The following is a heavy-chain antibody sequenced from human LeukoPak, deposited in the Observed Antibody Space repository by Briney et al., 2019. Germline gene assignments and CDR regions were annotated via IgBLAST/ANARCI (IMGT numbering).Heavy chain of an antibody. CDR3: ARPSSSSWWHFDY. V-gene: IGHV4-38-2*02. Sequence: SETLSLTCTVSGYSISSGYYWGWIRQPPGKGLEWIGSMYHAGSTYYNPSLRSRVTISVDTSKNQFSLRLTSVTAADTAVYYCARPSSSSWWHFDYWGQGTLVTVSS. CDR1: GYSISSGYY. D-gene: IGHD6-13*01. CDR2: MYHAGST. J-gene: IGHJ4*02.